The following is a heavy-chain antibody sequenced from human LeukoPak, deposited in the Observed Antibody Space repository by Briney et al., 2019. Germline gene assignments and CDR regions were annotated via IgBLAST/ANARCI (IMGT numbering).Heavy chain of an antibody. CDR3: AKDVGKWESLHFFDY. CDR2: ISGSGAST. CDR1: GFTFSTNA. V-gene: IGHV3-23*01. D-gene: IGHD1-26*01. J-gene: IGHJ4*02. Sequence: GGPLRLSCLTSGFTFSTNAMSWVRQAPGKGLEWISGISGSGASTYYADSVTGRFTISRDNSRNTLYLQMNSLRGDDTAVYYCAKDVGKWESLHFFDYWGQGTLVIVSS.